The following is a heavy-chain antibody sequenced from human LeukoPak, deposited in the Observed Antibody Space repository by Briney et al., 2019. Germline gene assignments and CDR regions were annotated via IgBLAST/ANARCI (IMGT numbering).Heavy chain of an antibody. CDR2: IKEDGSGK. V-gene: IGHV3-7*01. J-gene: IGHJ4*02. CDR1: GFTFSSYW. Sequence: GGSLRLSCAVSGFTFSSYWMTWVRQAPGKGLEWVANIKEDGSGKYYVDSVKGRFTVSRDNGKDSLYLQMNSLRAEDTAVYYCARARPDYFDYWGQGSLVTVSS. CDR3: ARARPDYFDY.